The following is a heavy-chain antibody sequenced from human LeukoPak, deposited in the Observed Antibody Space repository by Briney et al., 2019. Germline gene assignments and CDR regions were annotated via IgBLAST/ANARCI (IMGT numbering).Heavy chain of an antibody. V-gene: IGHV3-7*01. CDR1: GFTFSSYW. D-gene: IGHD3-22*01. CDR3: ARRAYYYDSSGYYYVHAFDI. Sequence: GGSLRLSCAASGFTFSSYWMHWVRQAPGEGLEWVANMKQDGSEKYYVDSVKGRFTISRDNAKNSLYLQMNSLRAEDTAVYYCARRAYYYDSSGYYYVHAFDIWGQGTMVTVSS. CDR2: MKQDGSEK. J-gene: IGHJ3*02.